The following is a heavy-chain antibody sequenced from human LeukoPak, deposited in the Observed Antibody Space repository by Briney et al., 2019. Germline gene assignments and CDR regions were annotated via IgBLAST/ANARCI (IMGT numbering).Heavy chain of an antibody. CDR2: INPSGGRT. J-gene: IGHJ4*02. CDR3: ARGGGRYSSSWYEDFDY. V-gene: IGHV1-46*01. CDR1: VYTFTSYY. Sequence: ASVKVSCKTSVYTFTSYYMHWVRQAPRQGLEWMGIINPSGGRTSYAQKFQGRVTMTRDMSTSTVYMGLSSLRSEDTAVYYCARGGGRYSSSWYEDFDYWGQGTLVTVSS. D-gene: IGHD6-13*01.